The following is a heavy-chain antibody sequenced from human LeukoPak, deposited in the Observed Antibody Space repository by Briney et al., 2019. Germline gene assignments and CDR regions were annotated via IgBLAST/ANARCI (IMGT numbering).Heavy chain of an antibody. CDR2: ISGGGGTT. CDR1: GFTFSSYA. CDR3: AKGGDSSGYGWRS. Sequence: PGGSLRLSCAPSGFTFSSYAMAWVRQAPGKGLEWVSAISGGGGTTDYADSVRGRFTISRDNSKNTVSLHMSSLRAEDTAVYYCAKGGDSSGYGWRSWGQGTLVTVSS. D-gene: IGHD3-22*01. V-gene: IGHV3-23*01. J-gene: IGHJ5*02.